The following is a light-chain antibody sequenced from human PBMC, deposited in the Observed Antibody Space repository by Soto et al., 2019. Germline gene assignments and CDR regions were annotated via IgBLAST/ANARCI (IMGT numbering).Light chain of an antibody. J-gene: IGLJ1*01. V-gene: IGLV2-14*01. CDR1: SSDVGAYNY. CDR2: EVR. CDR3: SSYRSSTTFV. Sequence: QSVLTQPASMSGSPGQSITISCNGSSSDVGAYNYVSWYQQYPGKAPKVIIFEVRKRPSGVSNRFSGSKSGDTASLTISGLQADDEADYYCSSYRSSTTFVFGTGTKLTVL.